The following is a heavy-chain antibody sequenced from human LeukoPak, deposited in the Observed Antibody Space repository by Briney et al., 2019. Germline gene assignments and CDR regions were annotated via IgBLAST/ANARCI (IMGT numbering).Heavy chain of an antibody. CDR2: ISSSSSYI. CDR1: GFTFSSYS. V-gene: IGHV3-21*01. J-gene: IGHJ6*02. Sequence: PGGSLRLSCAASGFTFSSYSMNWVRQAPGKGLEWVSSISSSSSYIYYADSVKGRFTISRDNSKNTLYLQMNSLRAEDTAVYYCAREIYGYCSSTSCYGMDVWGQGTTVTVSS. CDR3: AREIYGYCSSTSCYGMDV. D-gene: IGHD2-2*03.